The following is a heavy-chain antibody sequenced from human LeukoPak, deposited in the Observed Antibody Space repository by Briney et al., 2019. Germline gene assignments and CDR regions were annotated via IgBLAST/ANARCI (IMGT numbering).Heavy chain of an antibody. CDR1: GDSFSSHY. D-gene: IGHD5-18*01. Sequence: SETLSLTCAVSGDSFSSHYWTWIRQSPGTGLEWIGYISHIGRTNYNPSLKSRVTISIDTSKNQFSLKLRSVTAADTAVYYCARGSGSYGFFDLWGQGALVTVS. J-gene: IGHJ4*02. CDR3: ARGSGSYGFFDL. V-gene: IGHV4-59*11. CDR2: ISHIGRT.